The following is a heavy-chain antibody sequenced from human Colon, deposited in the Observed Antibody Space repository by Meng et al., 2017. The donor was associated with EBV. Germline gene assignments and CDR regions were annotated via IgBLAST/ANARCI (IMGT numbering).Heavy chain of an antibody. CDR2: IYYSGRT. CDR3: ARHFINWFDP. Sequence: HRREAAPALSKPWKALSLTCGGSGGSIGSYYRSWIRQPPGKGLEWIGYIYYSGRTNYNPSLKSRVTISVDTSKNQFSLTLSSVTAADTAVYYGARHFINWFDPWGQGTLVTVSS. V-gene: IGHV4-59*08. J-gene: IGHJ5*02. CDR1: GGSIGSYY.